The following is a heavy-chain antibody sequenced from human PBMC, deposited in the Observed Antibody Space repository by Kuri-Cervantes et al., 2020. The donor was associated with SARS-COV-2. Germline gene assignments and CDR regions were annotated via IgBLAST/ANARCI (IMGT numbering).Heavy chain of an antibody. V-gene: IGHV3-33*01. CDR2: IWYDGSNK. Sequence: GGSLRLSCAASGFTFSSYGMHWVRQAPGKGLEWVAVIWYDGSNKYYADSVKGRFTTSRDNSKNTLYLQMNSLRAEDTAAYYCARDSSITPRDFDYWGQGTLVTVSS. CDR3: ARDSSITPRDFDY. D-gene: IGHD6-13*01. CDR1: GFTFSSYG. J-gene: IGHJ4*02.